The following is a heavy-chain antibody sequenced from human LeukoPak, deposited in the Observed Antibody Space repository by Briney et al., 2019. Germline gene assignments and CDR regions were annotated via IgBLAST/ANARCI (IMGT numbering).Heavy chain of an antibody. V-gene: IGHV3-48*01. J-gene: IGHJ4*02. CDR2: ISSSSSTI. CDR3: ARAGPLYSGGFLGL. CDR1: GFTFSSYS. D-gene: IGHD1-26*01. Sequence: GGSLRLSCAASGFTFSSYSMNWVRQAPGKGLEWVSYISSSSSTIYYADSVKGRFTISRDNAKNSLYLQMNSLRAEDTAVYYCARAGPLYSGGFLGLWGQGTLVTVSS.